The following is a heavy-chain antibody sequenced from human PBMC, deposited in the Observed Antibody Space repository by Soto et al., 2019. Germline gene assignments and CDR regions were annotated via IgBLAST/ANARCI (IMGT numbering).Heavy chain of an antibody. V-gene: IGHV1-3*01. CDR2: INAGNGNT. D-gene: IGHD3-3*01. J-gene: IGHJ3*02. Sequence: ASVKVSCKASGYTFTSYAMHWVRQAPGQRLEWMGRINAGNGNTKYSQKFQGRVTITRDTSASTAYMELSSLRSEDTAVYYCARNKVFGVVDAFDIWGQGTMVTVSS. CDR1: GYTFTSYA. CDR3: ARNKVFGVVDAFDI.